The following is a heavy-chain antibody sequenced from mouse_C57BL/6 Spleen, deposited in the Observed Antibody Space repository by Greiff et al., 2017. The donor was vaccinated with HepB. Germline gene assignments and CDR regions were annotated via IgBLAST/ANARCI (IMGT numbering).Heavy chain of an antibody. Sequence: VQLQQSGPELVKPGASVKLSCKASGYTLTSYDINWVKQRPGRGLEWIGWIYPRDGSTKYNAKFKGKATLTVDTSSSTAYMVLHSLTSEDSAVYFCARHLAYYAMDYWGQGTSVTVSS. CDR2: IYPRDGST. CDR3: ARHLAYYAMDY. V-gene: IGHV1-85*01. CDR1: GYTLTSYD. J-gene: IGHJ4*01.